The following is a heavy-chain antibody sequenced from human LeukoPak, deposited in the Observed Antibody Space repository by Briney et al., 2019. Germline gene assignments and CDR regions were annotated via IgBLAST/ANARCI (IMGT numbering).Heavy chain of an antibody. CDR1: GFTFSDYY. CDR3: AKIYDRNQYYFDY. CDR2: ISTSGTTI. Sequence: GGSLRLSCAASGFTFSDYYMNWIRQAPGKGLEWVSYISTSGTTIYYADSVKGRFTISRDNAKNSLYLQMNSLRAEDTAVYYCAKIYDRNQYYFDYWGQGTLVTVSS. V-gene: IGHV3-11*04. J-gene: IGHJ4*02. D-gene: IGHD3-22*01.